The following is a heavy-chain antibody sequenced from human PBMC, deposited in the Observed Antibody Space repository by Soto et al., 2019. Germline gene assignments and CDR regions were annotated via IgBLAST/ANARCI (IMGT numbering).Heavy chain of an antibody. J-gene: IGHJ4*02. Sequence: EVQLVESGEGLVQPGGSLRLSCAASGFTFSNYAMHWVRQAPGKGLEYVSAISGNGFSTYYGDSVRGRFIISRDNSKNTLYLQMGSLRAEAMAVYYCARGPSTVATWLDYWGQGTLVTVSS. CDR1: GFTFSNYA. CDR3: ARGPSTVATWLDY. V-gene: IGHV3-64*02. CDR2: ISGNGFST. D-gene: IGHD4-17*01.